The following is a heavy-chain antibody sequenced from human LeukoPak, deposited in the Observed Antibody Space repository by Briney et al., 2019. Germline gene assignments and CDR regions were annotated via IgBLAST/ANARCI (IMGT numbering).Heavy chain of an antibody. CDR2: ISSGSDTI. V-gene: IGHV3-48*01. J-gene: IGHJ6*03. D-gene: IGHD3-3*01. CDR3: AKVGQDDFWSGYYPSYYYYYMDV. CDR1: GFTFNSYT. Sequence: GGSLRLSCAASGFTFNSYTMNWVRQAPGQGLEWVSFISSGSDTIYYADSVKGRFTISRDNSKNTLYLQMNSLRAEDTAVYYCAKVGQDDFWSGYYPSYYYYYMDVWGKGTTVTVSS.